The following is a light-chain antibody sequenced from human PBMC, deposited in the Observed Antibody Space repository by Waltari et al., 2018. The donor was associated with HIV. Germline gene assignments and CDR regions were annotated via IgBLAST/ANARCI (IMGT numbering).Light chain of an antibody. J-gene: IGKJ1*01. V-gene: IGKV3-20*01. Sequence: DIVLTQSPGALSLFPGARVSLSCRASESVGTSYLAWYQQKPGQAPRLRIYGTSTRAAGTPDRFSGAGSATDYTLTISRLEPEDFAVYYCQQFGRSPRTFGQGTKLTI. CDR3: QQFGRSPRT. CDR1: ESVGTSY. CDR2: GTS.